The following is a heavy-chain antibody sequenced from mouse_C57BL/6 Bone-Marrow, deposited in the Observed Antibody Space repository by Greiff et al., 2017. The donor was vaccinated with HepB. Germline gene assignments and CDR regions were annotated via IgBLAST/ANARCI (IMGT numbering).Heavy chain of an antibody. J-gene: IGHJ2*01. D-gene: IGHD2-5*01. CDR3: ARVDYSNYVDY. CDR2: ISYDGSN. V-gene: IGHV3-6*01. Sequence: EVKLQESGPGLVKPSQSLSLTCSVTGYSITSGYYWNWIRQFPGNKLEWMGYISYDGSNNYNPSLKNRISITRDTSKNQFFLKLNSVTTEDTATYYCARVDYSNYVDYWGQGTTLTVSS. CDR1: GYSITSGYY.